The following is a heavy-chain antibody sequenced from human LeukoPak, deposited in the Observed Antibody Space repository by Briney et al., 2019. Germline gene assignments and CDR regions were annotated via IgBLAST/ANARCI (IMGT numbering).Heavy chain of an antibody. Sequence: GGSLRLSCAASGFTFNNYAMNWVRQAPGKGLEWVSSISSSSSYIYYADSVKGRFTISRDNAKNSLYLQMNSLRAEVTAVYYCARSNNMVRGVATLYDYWGQGTLVTVSS. V-gene: IGHV3-21*01. CDR2: ISSSSSYI. J-gene: IGHJ4*02. D-gene: IGHD3-10*01. CDR1: GFTFNNYA. CDR3: ARSNNMVRGVATLYDY.